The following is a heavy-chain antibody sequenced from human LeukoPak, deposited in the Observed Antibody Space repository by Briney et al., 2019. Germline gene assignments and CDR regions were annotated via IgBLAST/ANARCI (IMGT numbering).Heavy chain of an antibody. J-gene: IGHJ4*02. V-gene: IGHV1-69*05. CDR1: GGTFSSYA. CDR2: IIPIFGTA. D-gene: IGHD6-19*01. CDR3: ASSNPLAVAGTIDY. Sequence: SVKVSCKASGGTFSSYAISWVRQAPGQGLEWMGGIIPIFGTANYAQKFQGRVTMTRGTSTSTVYMELSSLRSEDTAVYYCASSNPLAVAGTIDYWGQGTLVTVSS.